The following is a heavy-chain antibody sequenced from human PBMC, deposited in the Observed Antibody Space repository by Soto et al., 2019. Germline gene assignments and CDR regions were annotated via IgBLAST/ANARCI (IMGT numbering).Heavy chain of an antibody. CDR3: ARARGGLGSIDY. CDR2: INAGNGNT. CDR1: GYTFTSYA. V-gene: IGHV1-3*01. J-gene: IGHJ4*02. D-gene: IGHD3-10*01. Sequence: ASVKVSCKASGYTFTSYAMHWVRQAPGQRLEWMGWINAGNGNTKYSQKFQGRVTITRDTSASTAYMELSSLRSEDTAVYYCARARGGLGSIDYWGQGTLVTVSS.